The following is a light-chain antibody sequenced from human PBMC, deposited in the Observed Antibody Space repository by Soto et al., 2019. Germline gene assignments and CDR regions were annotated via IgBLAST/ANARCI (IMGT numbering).Light chain of an antibody. V-gene: IGLV2-14*01. J-gene: IGLJ1*01. CDR1: SSDVGDYNY. CDR2: DVS. CDR3: SSYTSSSRYV. Sequence: SALTQPASVSGSPGQSITISCTGTSSDVGDYNYVSWYQQHPGKAPKFMIYDVSIRPSGVSNRFSGSKSGNTASLTISGLQAEDEADYYCSSYTSSSRYVFGTGTKLTVL.